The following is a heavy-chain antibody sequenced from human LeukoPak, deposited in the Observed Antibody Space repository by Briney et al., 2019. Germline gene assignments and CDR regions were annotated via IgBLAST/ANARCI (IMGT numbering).Heavy chain of an antibody. D-gene: IGHD3-10*01. V-gene: IGHV3-20*04. CDR2: INWNGGST. Sequence: PGGSLRLSCAASGFTFDDYGMSRVRQAPGKGLEWVSGINWNGGSTGYADSVKGRFTISRDNAKNSLYLQMNSLRAEDTALYYCARAGAGSGSYYSYYFDYWGQGTLVTVSS. CDR3: ARAGAGSGSYYSYYFDY. CDR1: GFTFDDYG. J-gene: IGHJ4*02.